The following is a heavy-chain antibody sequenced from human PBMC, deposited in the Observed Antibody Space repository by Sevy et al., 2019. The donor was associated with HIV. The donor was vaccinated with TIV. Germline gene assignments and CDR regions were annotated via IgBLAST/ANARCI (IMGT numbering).Heavy chain of an antibody. V-gene: IGHV1-3*01. CDR2: INPGNGNT. Sequence: ASVKVSCKASGYTFTSYAMHWVRQAPGQRLEWMGWINPGNGNTKYSQKFQGRVTITRDTSASTAYMELRSLRSEDTAVYYCARSARQLVLRRLGTPEYGMDVWGQGTTVTVSS. CDR1: GYTFTSYA. D-gene: IGHD6-13*01. J-gene: IGHJ6*02. CDR3: ARSARQLVLRRLGTPEYGMDV.